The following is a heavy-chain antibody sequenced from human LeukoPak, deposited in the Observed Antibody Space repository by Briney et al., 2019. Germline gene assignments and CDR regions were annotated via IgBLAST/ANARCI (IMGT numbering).Heavy chain of an antibody. CDR2: IYYSGST. V-gene: IGHV4-59*01. CDR1: GGSISSYY. J-gene: IGHJ5*02. Sequence: PSETLSPTCTVSGGSISSYYWSWIRQPPGKGLEWIGYIYYSGSTNCNPSLKSRVTISVDTSKNQFSLKLSSVTAADTAVYYCARGSTPNWFDPWGQGTLVTVSS. CDR3: ARGSTPNWFDP. D-gene: IGHD4-11*01.